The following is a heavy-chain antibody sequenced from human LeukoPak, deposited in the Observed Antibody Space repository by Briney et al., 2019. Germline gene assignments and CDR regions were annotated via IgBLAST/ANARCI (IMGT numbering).Heavy chain of an antibody. CDR1: GGSFSGYY. D-gene: IGHD4-17*01. J-gene: IGHJ3*02. CDR2: INHSGST. Sequence: SETLSLTCAVYGGSFSGYYWSWLRQPPGKGLEWIGEINHSGSTNYNPSLKSRITISVDTSRNQFSLKLISVTAADTTVYYCARDDYGDLPRAFDIWGQGTMVTVSS. V-gene: IGHV4-34*01. CDR3: ARDDYGDLPRAFDI.